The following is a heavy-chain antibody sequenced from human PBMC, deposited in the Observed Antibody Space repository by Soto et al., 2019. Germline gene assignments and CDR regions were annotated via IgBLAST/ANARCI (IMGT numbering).Heavy chain of an antibody. CDR2: ISYDGSNK. V-gene: IGHV3-30-3*01. CDR1: GFTFSSYA. J-gene: IGHJ6*02. CDR3: ARAPRAYGDYGTYYYYGMDV. Sequence: QVQLLESGGGVVQPGRSLRLSCAASGFTFSSYAMHWVRQAPGKGLEWVAVISYDGSNKYYADSVKGRFTISRDNSKNTLYLQMNSLRAEDTAVYHCARAPRAYGDYGTYYYYGMDVWGQGTTVTVSS. D-gene: IGHD4-17*01.